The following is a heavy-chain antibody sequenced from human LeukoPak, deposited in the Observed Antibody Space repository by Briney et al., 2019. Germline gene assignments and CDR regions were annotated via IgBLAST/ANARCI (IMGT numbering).Heavy chain of an antibody. V-gene: IGHV3-7*01. D-gene: IGHD3-9*01. J-gene: IGHJ4*02. CDR1: GFTLSSYR. CDR3: AREASSGILTGYYYFDY. CDR2: LKQDESEK. Sequence: GGPLRPSCAASGFTLSSYRMSWVRRAPGRGVGRVANLKQDESEKYYVDSVKGRFTISRDNAKNSLYLQMNSLRAEDTAVYYCAREASSGILTGYYYFDYWGQGTLVTVSS.